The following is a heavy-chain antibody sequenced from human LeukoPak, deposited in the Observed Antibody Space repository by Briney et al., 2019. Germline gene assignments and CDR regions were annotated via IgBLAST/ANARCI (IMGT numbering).Heavy chain of an antibody. CDR3: TRDLGIAVADVFDY. CDR1: GFTFSSYL. J-gene: IGHJ4*02. D-gene: IGHD6-19*01. V-gene: IGHV3-74*01. Sequence: GGSLRLSCIASGFTFSSYLMHWVRQAPGKGLVWVSRINSDGSSTTYADSVRGRFTISRDNAKSRLYLQMNSLRAEDTAVYYCTRDLGIAVADVFDYWDQETLVTVSS. CDR2: INSDGSST.